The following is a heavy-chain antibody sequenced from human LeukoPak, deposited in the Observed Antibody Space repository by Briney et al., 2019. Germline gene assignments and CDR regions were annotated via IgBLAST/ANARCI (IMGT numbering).Heavy chain of an antibody. Sequence: ASVKVSCKASGGTFSSYAISWVRQAPGQGLEWMGWISAYNGNTNYAQKLQGRVTMTTDTSTSTAYMELRSLRSDDTAVYYCARVSPSDTAMVTFDYWGQGTLVTVSS. CDR1: GGTFSSYA. CDR3: ARVSPSDTAMVTFDY. D-gene: IGHD5-18*01. CDR2: ISAYNGNT. V-gene: IGHV1-18*01. J-gene: IGHJ4*02.